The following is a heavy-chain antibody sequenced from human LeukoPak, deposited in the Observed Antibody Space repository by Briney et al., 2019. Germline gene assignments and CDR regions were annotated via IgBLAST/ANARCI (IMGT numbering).Heavy chain of an antibody. CDR3: ARGKTMVYCGGDCYRFDN. Sequence: ASVKVSCKASGYTFTGCYMHWVRQAPGQGLEWMGWINPNSGGTNYAQKFQGRVTMTRDTSISTAYMELSRLLSGDTAVYYCARGKTMVYCGGDCYRFDNWGQGTLVTVSS. J-gene: IGHJ4*02. V-gene: IGHV1-2*02. D-gene: IGHD2-21*02. CDR2: INPNSGGT. CDR1: GYTFTGCY.